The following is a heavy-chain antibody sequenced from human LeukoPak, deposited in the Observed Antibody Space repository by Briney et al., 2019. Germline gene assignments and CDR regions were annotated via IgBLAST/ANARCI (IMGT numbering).Heavy chain of an antibody. CDR2: IYPGDSDT. CDR3: ARQGIYDSSGYYYVGYDYFDY. Sequence: GESLKISCKGSGYSFTSYWIGWVRQMPGKGLEWMGIIYPGDSDTGYSPSFQGQVTISADKSISTAYLQWSSLKASDTAMYYCARQGIYDSSGYYYVGYDYFDYWGQGTLVTVSS. V-gene: IGHV5-51*01. CDR1: GYSFTSYW. J-gene: IGHJ4*02. D-gene: IGHD3-22*01.